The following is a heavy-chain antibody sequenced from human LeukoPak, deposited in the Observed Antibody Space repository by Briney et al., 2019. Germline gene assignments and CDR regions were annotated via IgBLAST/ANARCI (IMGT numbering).Heavy chain of an antibody. V-gene: IGHV3-7*01. Sequence: GGSLRLSCAASGFTFSSYAMTWVRQAPGRGLEWVANIEQDGSEKHYVDSVKGRFTIYRDNAKNSLYLQMNSLRAEDTAVYYCARGRQIAYWGQGTLVTVSS. CDR2: IEQDGSEK. J-gene: IGHJ4*02. CDR1: GFTFSSYA. CDR3: ARGRQIAY.